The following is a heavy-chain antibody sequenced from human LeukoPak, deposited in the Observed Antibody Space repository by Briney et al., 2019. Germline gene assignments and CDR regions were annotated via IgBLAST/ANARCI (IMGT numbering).Heavy chain of an antibody. CDR3: AKDSSADYYGGDAFDI. CDR2: ITGSGDST. Sequence: GGSLRLSCAASGFTFSIFGMSWVRQAPGKRLEWLSAITGSGDSTYYADSVKGRFIISRDNSKNTVYLQMNSLRAEDTAVYYCAKDSSADYYGGDAFDIWGPGTMVTVSS. D-gene: IGHD3-22*01. V-gene: IGHV3-23*01. CDR1: GFTFSIFG. J-gene: IGHJ3*02.